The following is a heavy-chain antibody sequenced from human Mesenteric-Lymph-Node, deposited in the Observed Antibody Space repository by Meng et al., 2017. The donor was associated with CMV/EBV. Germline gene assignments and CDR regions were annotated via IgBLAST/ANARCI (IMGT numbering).Heavy chain of an antibody. D-gene: IGHD3-22*01. V-gene: IGHV4-39*07. Sequence: SETLSLTCTVSGGSVSSGSYYWSWIRQPPGKGLEWIGEINHSGSTNYNPSLKSRVTISVDTSKNQFSLKLSSVTAADTAVYYCARGGSRVVIDYWGQGTLVTVSS. CDR2: INHSGST. J-gene: IGHJ4*02. CDR3: ARGGSRVVIDY. CDR1: GGSVSSGSYY.